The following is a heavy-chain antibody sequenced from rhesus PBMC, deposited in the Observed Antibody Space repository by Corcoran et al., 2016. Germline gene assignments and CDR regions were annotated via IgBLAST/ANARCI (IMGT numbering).Heavy chain of an antibody. V-gene: IGHV4S18*01. CDR1: GGSISDSYR. CDR3: ARVSGATDY. CDR2: IYGSSTST. Sequence: QVQLQESGPGLVKPSETLSLTCAVSGGSISDSYRWSWLRPPPGKGMEWIGYIYGSSTSTNYNPSLKSRVNISKDTSKNQFSLKLSSETAADTAVYYCARVSGATDYWGQGVLVTVSS. J-gene: IGHJ4*01. D-gene: IGHD1-44*02.